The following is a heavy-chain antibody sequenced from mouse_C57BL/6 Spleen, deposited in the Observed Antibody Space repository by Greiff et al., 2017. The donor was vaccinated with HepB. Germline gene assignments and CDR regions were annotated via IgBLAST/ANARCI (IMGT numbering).Heavy chain of an antibody. D-gene: IGHD1-1*01. J-gene: IGHJ1*03. CDR2: ISSGSSTI. CDR3: ARYYYGSRGYFDV. V-gene: IGHV5-17*01. CDR1: GFTFSDYG. Sequence: EVQLQQSGGGLVKPGGSLKLSCAASGFTFSDYGMHWVRQAPEKGLEWVAYISSGSSTIYYADTVKGRFTISRDNAKNTLFLQMTSLRSEDTAMYYCARYYYGSRGYFDVWGTGTTVTVSS.